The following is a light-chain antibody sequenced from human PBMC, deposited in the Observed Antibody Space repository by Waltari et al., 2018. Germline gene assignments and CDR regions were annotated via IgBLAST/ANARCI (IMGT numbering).Light chain of an antibody. Sequence: QSVLTQPPSASGTPGQRVTISCSGSSSNIGSNYVYWYQQLPGTAPKLLIYRNKPRPSGVPGRFSGSKSGTSASLAIIGLRSEDEADYYCAAWDDSLSGSWVFGGGTKLTVL. V-gene: IGLV1-47*01. CDR1: SSNIGSNY. CDR2: RNK. J-gene: IGLJ3*02. CDR3: AAWDDSLSGSWV.